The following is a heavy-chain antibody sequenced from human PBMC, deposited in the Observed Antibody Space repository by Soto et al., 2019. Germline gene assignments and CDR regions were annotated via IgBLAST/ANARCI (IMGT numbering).Heavy chain of an antibody. CDR2: ISTLSNYI. D-gene: IGHD5-18*01. CDR1: GLTFSRYT. Sequence: PGGSLRLSCAASGLTFSRYTMNWVRQAPGKGLEWVSSISTLSNYIFYADSVKGRFTISRDNAKNSLYLQMDSLRVEDTAVYYCATALDTAMITSDYWGQGILVTVSS. CDR3: ATALDTAMITSDY. J-gene: IGHJ4*02. V-gene: IGHV3-21*01.